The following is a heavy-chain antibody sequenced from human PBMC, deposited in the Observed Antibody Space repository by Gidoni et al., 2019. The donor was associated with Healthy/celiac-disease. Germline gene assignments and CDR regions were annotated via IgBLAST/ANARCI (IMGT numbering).Heavy chain of an antibody. CDR2: IYYSGST. CDR1: GGSISSSSYY. CDR3: ARHHALRIPSSRQQLFVWFDP. D-gene: IGHD6-13*01. Sequence: QLQLQESGPGLVKPSETLSLTCTVSGGSISSSSYYWGWIRQPPGKGLEWIGSIYYSGSTYYNPSLKSRVTISVDTSKNQFSLKLSSVTAADTAVYYCARHHALRIPSSRQQLFVWFDPWGQGTLVTVSS. J-gene: IGHJ5*02. V-gene: IGHV4-39*01.